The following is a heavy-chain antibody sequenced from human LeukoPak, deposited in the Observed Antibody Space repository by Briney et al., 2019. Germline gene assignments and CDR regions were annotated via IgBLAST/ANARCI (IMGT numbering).Heavy chain of an antibody. D-gene: IGHD1-26*01. V-gene: IGHV3-53*01. Sequence: PGGSLRLSCAVSGFSVSSTYMTWVRQALGKGLQWVSVILDNGITTYADSVKGRFSISRDNSKNTVYLQMNSLSVDDTAVYYCVRDKGVGRTERFDSWGPGTLVTVSS. CDR1: GFSVSSTY. J-gene: IGHJ4*02. CDR3: VRDKGVGRTERFDS. CDR2: ILDNGIT.